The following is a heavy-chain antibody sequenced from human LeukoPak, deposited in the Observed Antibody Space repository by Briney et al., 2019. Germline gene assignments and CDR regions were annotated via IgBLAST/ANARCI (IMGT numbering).Heavy chain of an antibody. CDR3: ARGSKEDSSSSEWFDP. D-gene: IGHD6-6*01. CDR2: MNPNSGNI. Sequence: GASVKVSCKASGYTFTSYDINWVRQATGQGLDWMGWMNPNSGNIGYAQKFQGRVTMTRNTSISTAHMDLSNLRSEDTAVYYCARGSKEDSSSSEWFDPWGQGTLVTVSS. V-gene: IGHV1-8*01. CDR1: GYTFTSYD. J-gene: IGHJ5*02.